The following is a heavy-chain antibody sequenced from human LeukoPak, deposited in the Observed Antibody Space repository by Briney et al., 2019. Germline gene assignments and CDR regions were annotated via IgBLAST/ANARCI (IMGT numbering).Heavy chain of an antibody. CDR2: MSFDGSHT. D-gene: IGHD3-22*01. Sequence: PGGSLRLSCAASGFTFSSYGMHWVCQAPGKGLEWVAVMSFDGSHTYYADSVKGRFTISRDNSKNTLYLQMNSLRAGDTAVYYCARDSSGYWGSDYYYYYMDVWGEGTTVTVSS. CDR1: GFTFSSYG. CDR3: ARDSSGYWGSDYYYYYMDV. V-gene: IGHV3-30*03. J-gene: IGHJ6*03.